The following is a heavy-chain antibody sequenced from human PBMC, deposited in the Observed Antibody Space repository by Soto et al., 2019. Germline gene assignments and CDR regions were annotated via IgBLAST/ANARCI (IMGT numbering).Heavy chain of an antibody. D-gene: IGHD3-22*01. CDR1: GGSIKSPNDY. J-gene: IGHJ4*02. Sequence: SETLSLTCTVSGGSIKSPNDYWGWIRQPPGKGLEWIGTIYYIGYTQYNPSLKSRVIISIDTSKNQFSLKLSSVTAADTAVYYCARVGRNYDSGVWGGYFEYWGQGTQVTVSS. V-gene: IGHV4-39*07. CDR3: ARVGRNYDSGVWGGYFEY. CDR2: IYYIGYT.